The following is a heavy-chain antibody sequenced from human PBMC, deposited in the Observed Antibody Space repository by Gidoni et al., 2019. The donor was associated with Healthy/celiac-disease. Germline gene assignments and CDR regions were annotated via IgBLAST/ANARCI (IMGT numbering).Heavy chain of an antibody. Sequence: QLQLQESGPGLVKPSETLSLTCHFSGCSISSSSYYWGWIRQPPGKGLEWIGSIYYSGSTYYNPSLKSRVTISVDTSKNQFSLKLSSVTAADTAVYYCARHVIRGSGSGSDYYYYYYMDVWGKGTTVTVSS. V-gene: IGHV4-39*01. J-gene: IGHJ6*03. CDR3: ARHVIRGSGSGSDYYYYYYMDV. D-gene: IGHD3-10*01. CDR2: IYYSGST. CDR1: GCSISSSSYY.